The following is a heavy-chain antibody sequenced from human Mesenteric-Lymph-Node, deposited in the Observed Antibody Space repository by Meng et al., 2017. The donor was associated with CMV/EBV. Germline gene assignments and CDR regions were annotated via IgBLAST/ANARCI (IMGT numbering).Heavy chain of an antibody. CDR3: ARDPGGCSSTSCYGYYGMDV. CDR2: IIPIFGTA. CDR1: GGTFSSYA. D-gene: IGHD2-2*01. V-gene: IGHV1-69*05. J-gene: IGHJ6*02. Sequence: SVKVSCKASGGTFSSYAISWVRQAPGQGREWMGGIIPIFGTANYAQKFQGRVTITTDESTSTAYMELSSLRSEDTAVYYCARDPGGCSSTSCYGYYGMDVWGQGTTVTVSS.